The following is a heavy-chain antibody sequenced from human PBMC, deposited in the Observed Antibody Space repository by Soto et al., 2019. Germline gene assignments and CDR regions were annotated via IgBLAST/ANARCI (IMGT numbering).Heavy chain of an antibody. J-gene: IGHJ3*02. D-gene: IGHD2-21*02. CDR3: ANPLPYCGGDCYDAFDI. Sequence: QVQLVESGGGVVQPGRSLRLSCAASEFTFRSYAMHWVRQAPGKGLEWVALISYDGSNEYYADSVKGRFTIFRDNSKNTLYRQMSSLSDEDTAVYYCANPLPYCGGDCYDAFDIWGGGTMVTVSS. CDR1: EFTFRSYA. CDR2: ISYDGSNE. V-gene: IGHV3-30*04.